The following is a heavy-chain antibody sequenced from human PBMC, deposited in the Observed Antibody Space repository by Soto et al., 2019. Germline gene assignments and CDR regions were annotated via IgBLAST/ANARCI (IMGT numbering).Heavy chain of an antibody. V-gene: IGHV3-23*01. CDR3: AKSHDYGDYYYYYGMDV. D-gene: IGHD4-17*01. CDR2: ISGSGGST. CDR1: GFTFSSYA. J-gene: IGHJ6*02. Sequence: GGSLRLSCAASGFTFSSYAMSWVRQAPGKGLEWVSAISGSGGSTYYADSVKGRFTISRDNSKNTLYLQMNSLRAEDTAVYYCAKSHDYGDYYYYYGMDVWGQGTTVTVSS.